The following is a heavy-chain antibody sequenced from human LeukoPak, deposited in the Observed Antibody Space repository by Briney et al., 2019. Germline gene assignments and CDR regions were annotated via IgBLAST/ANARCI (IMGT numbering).Heavy chain of an antibody. CDR3: ARYCSSTSCYLAHAFDI. J-gene: IGHJ3*02. V-gene: IGHV3-48*02. Sequence: GGSLRLSCAASGFTFSSYSMNWVRQAPGKGLELVSYIISSATTTYYADSVKGRFTISRDNAKNSLYLQMNSLRDEDTAVYYCARYCSSTSCYLAHAFDIWGQGTMVTVSS. CDR2: IISSATTT. CDR1: GFTFSSYS. D-gene: IGHD2-2*01.